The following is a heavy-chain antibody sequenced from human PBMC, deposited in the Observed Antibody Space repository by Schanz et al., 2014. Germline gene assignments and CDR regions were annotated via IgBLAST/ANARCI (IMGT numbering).Heavy chain of an antibody. CDR1: GFTFTSYS. V-gene: IGHV3-30*02. Sequence: QVQLVQSGGGVVQPGGSLRLSCAASGFTFTSYSMHWVRQAPGRGLEWVAFIRYDGSSKYYADSVRGRFTISRDDFKNTLYLQMNSLRPEDTAVYYCAKEDRNHNSDYVYWGQGTLVTVSS. CDR2: IRYDGSSK. D-gene: IGHD3-22*01. CDR3: AKEDRNHNSDYVY. J-gene: IGHJ4*02.